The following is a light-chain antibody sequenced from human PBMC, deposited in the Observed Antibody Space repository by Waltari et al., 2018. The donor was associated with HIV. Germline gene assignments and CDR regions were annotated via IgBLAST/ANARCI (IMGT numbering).Light chain of an antibody. CDR3: QQYNNWPPT. Sequence: EIVMTQSPATLSVSPGEIATLSCRASQSLSNTNLAWYQQKPGQAPRLLIHGPATRATSSPARFRGSESGTEFTLTISSLQSEVSAIYYCQQYNNWPPTFGQGARLEIQ. CDR2: GPA. CDR1: QSLSNTN. J-gene: IGKJ2*01. V-gene: IGKV3-15*01.